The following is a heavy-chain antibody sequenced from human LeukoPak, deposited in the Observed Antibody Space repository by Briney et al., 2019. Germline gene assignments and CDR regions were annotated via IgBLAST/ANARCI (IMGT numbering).Heavy chain of an antibody. CDR3: ARADDFAWFDP. J-gene: IGHJ5*02. Sequence: GGSLRLSCAASGFTFSSYSMNWVRQAPGKGLEWVSSISSSSSYIYYADSVKGRFTISRDNAKDSLYLRLNSLGAEDTAVYYCARADDFAWFDPWGQGILVTVSS. CDR1: GFTFSSYS. CDR2: ISSSSSYI. D-gene: IGHD3-3*01. V-gene: IGHV3-21*01.